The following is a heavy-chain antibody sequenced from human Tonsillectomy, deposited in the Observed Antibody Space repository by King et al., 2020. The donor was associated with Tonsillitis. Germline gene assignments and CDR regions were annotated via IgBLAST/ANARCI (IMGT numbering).Heavy chain of an antibody. Sequence: VQLVESGGGLVQPGRSLRLSCTASGFTFGDYGVSWFRQAPGKGLEWVSFIRSKTYGGTTEYAASVKGRITISRDDSNTFAYLQMNSLKTEDTAVYYCKQSGIFGGPGGRGTLVTVSS. CDR3: KQSGIFGGP. CDR2: IRSKTYGGTT. J-gene: IGHJ4*02. CDR1: GFTFGDYG. D-gene: IGHD3-3*01. V-gene: IGHV3-49*03.